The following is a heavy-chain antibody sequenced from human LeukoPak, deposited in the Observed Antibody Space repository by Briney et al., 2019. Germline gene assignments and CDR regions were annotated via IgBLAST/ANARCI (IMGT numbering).Heavy chain of an antibody. CDR1: GYTFTGYY. J-gene: IGHJ1*01. Sequence: ASVKVSCKASGYTFTGYYMHWVRQAPGQGLEWMGWINPSSGGTNYAQKFQGRVTMTRDTSISTAYMELSRLRSDDTAVYYCARGGFRRYCSGGSCYGYFQHWGQGTLVTVSS. CDR2: INPSSGGT. V-gene: IGHV1-2*02. D-gene: IGHD2-15*01. CDR3: ARGGFRRYCSGGSCYGYFQH.